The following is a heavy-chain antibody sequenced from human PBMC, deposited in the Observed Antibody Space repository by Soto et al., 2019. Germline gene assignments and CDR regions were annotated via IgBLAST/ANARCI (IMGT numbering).Heavy chain of an antibody. CDR2: INAGNGNT. CDR1: GYTFTSYA. CDR3: ARGPGGPDGPGDY. D-gene: IGHD2-15*01. V-gene: IGHV1-3*01. Sequence: QVQLVQSGAEVKKPGASVKVSCMASGYTFTSYAMHWVRQAPGQRLEWMGWINAGNGNTKYSQKFQGRVTITRDTAPSTAYMELSSLRSEDTAVYYCARGPGGPDGPGDYWGQGTRVTVSS. J-gene: IGHJ4*02.